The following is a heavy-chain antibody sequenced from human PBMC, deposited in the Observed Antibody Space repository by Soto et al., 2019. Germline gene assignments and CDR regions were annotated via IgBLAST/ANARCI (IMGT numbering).Heavy chain of an antibody. J-gene: IGHJ4*02. CDR2: IVVGSGNT. Sequence: ASVKVSCKASGFTFSSSAVQWVRQARGLRLEWIGWIVVGSGNTNYAQKFQERVTITRDMSTSTAYMELSSLRSEDTAVYYCAALSIAAREFDYWGQGTLVTVSS. D-gene: IGHD6-6*01. V-gene: IGHV1-58*01. CDR1: GFTFSSSA. CDR3: AALSIAAREFDY.